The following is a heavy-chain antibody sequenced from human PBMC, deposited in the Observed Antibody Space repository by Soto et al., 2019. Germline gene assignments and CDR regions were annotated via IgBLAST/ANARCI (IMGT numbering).Heavy chain of an antibody. CDR1: GGSLGSYY. Sequence: QVQLQESGPGLVEASETLSLTCTVSGGSLGSYYWSWIRQPPGKGLEWIGYVFYTGRANYNVSLKSRVSISLDTSNYQCSLKLSSVTAADTAVDYCARDGDGRMTTNPYYYNGMDVWGPGTTVTVSS. CDR3: ARDGDGRMTTNPYYYNGMDV. CDR2: VFYTGRA. D-gene: IGHD4-4*01. J-gene: IGHJ6*02. V-gene: IGHV4-59*01.